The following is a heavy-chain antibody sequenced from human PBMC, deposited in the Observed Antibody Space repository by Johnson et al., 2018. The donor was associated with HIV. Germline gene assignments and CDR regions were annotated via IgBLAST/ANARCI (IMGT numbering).Heavy chain of an antibody. CDR2: ISYDGSNK. D-gene: IGHD3-10*01. V-gene: IGHV3-30-3*01. Sequence: QVQLVESGGGLVKPGGSLRLSCIPSGFNFGDYAMSWIRQAPGKGLEWVAVISYDGSNKDYADSVKGRFTISRDNSKNTLYLQMNSLRAEDTAVYYCARGGFGEWAAFDIWGQGTMVTVSS. CDR1: GFNFGDYA. CDR3: ARGGFGEWAAFDI. J-gene: IGHJ3*02.